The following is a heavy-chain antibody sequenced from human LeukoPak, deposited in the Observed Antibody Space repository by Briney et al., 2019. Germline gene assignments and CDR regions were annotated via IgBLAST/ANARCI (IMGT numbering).Heavy chain of an antibody. CDR3: PKGKSQYSSSSMDY. J-gene: IGHJ4*02. CDR2: LSGSGGST. Sequence: GGSLRLSCAASGFTFSSYAMNWVRQAPGKGLEWVSALSGSGGSTYYADSVKGRFTISRDNSKNTLYLQMNSLRAEDTAVYYCPKGKSQYSSSSMDYWGQGTLVTVSS. CDR1: GFTFSSYA. D-gene: IGHD6-13*01. V-gene: IGHV3-23*01.